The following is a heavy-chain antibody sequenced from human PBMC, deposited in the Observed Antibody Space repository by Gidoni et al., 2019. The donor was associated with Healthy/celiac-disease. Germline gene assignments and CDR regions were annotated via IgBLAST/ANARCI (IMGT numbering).Heavy chain of an antibody. D-gene: IGHD2-2*01. J-gene: IGHJ6*03. CDR3: ARCKPAAIFGYYYYYMDV. CDR1: GGSISSYY. V-gene: IGHV4-59*01. CDR2: IYYSGST. Sequence: QVQLQESGPGLVKPSETLSLTCTVSGGSISSYYWSWIRQPPGKGLEWIGYIYYSGSTNYNPSLKSRVTISVDTSKNQFSLKLSSVTAADTAVYYCARCKPAAIFGYYYYYMDVWGKGTTVTVSS.